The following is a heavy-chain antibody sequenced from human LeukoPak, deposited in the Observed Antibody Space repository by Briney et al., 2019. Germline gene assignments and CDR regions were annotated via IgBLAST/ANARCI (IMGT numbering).Heavy chain of an antibody. CDR1: GGSISSGDYY. CDR2: IYTSGST. J-gene: IGHJ4*02. CDR3: ARDKPYYYGSGSFQYYFDY. D-gene: IGHD3-10*01. Sequence: PSETLSLTCTVSGGSISSGDYYWSWIRQPAGKGLEWIGRIYTSGSTNYNPSLKSRVTMSVDTSKNQFSLKLSSVTAADTAVYYCARDKPYYYGSGSFQYYFDYWGQGTLVTVSS. V-gene: IGHV4-61*02.